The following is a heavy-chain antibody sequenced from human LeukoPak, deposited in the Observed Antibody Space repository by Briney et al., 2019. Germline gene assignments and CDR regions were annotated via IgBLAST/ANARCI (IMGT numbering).Heavy chain of an antibody. V-gene: IGHV1-2*02. J-gene: IGHJ6*02. CDR3: AREYCSSTSCYPPDV. CDR2: INPNSGGT. D-gene: IGHD2-2*01. CDR1: GYTFTGYY. Sequence: ASVKVSCKASGYTFTGYYMHWVRQAPGQGLEWMGWINPNSGGTNYAQKFQGGVTMTRDTSISTAYMELSRLRSDDTAAYYCAREYCSSTSCYPPDVWGQGTTVTVSS.